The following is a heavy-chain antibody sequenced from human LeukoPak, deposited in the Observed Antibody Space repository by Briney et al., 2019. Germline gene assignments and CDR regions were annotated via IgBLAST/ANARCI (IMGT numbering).Heavy chain of an antibody. J-gene: IGHJ4*02. V-gene: IGHV3-21*01. D-gene: IGHD3-22*01. CDR2: ISSSSSYI. Sequence: GGSLRLSCAASGFTLSSYSMNWVRQAPGKGLEWVSSISSSSSYIYYADSVKGRFTISRDNAKNSLYLQMNSLRAEDTAVYYCAREDRSGYYLPMDYFDYWGQGTLVTVSS. CDR1: GFTLSSYS. CDR3: AREDRSGYYLPMDYFDY.